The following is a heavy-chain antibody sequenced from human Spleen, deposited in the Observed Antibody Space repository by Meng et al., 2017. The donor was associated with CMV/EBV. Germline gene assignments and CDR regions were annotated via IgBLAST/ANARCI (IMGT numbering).Heavy chain of an antibody. CDR3: ARQAYYDFTKNFDY. V-gene: IGHV4-39*01. J-gene: IGHJ4*02. CDR1: GGSISSSSYY. Sequence: SETLSLSCTVSGGSISSSSYYWGWIRQPPGKELEWIGSIYYSGSTYYNPSLKSRFAISVDTSKNQFSLKLSSVTAADTAVYYCARQAYYDFTKNFDYSGLGTLVTVSS. CDR2: IYYSGST. D-gene: IGHD3-22*01.